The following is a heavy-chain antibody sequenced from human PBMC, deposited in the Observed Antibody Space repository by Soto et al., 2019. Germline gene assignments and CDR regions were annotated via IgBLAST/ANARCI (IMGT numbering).Heavy chain of an antibody. CDR2: IIPILGIA. V-gene: IGHV1-69*02. CDR3: ARIRGYYYGSGSYSPPGY. D-gene: IGHD3-10*01. J-gene: IGHJ4*02. CDR1: GGTFSSYT. Sequence: ASVKVSCKASGGTFSSYTISWVRQAPGQGLEWVGRIIPILGIANYAQKFQGRVTITADKSTSTAYMELSSLRSEDTAVYYCARIRGYYYGSGSYSPPGYWGQGTLVTVSS.